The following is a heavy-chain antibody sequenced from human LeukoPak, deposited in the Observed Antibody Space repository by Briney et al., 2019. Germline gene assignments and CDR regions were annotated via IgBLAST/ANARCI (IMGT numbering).Heavy chain of an antibody. CDR1: GFTFSSYG. Sequence: GGSLRLSCAASGFTFSSYGMHWVRQAPGKGLEWVAVISYDGSNKYYADSVKGRFTISRDKSNNTLYLQMNSLRAEDTAVYYCARDLGFGELGYWGQGTLVTVSS. CDR2: ISYDGSNK. J-gene: IGHJ4*02. CDR3: ARDLGFGELGY. V-gene: IGHV3-30*03. D-gene: IGHD3-10*01.